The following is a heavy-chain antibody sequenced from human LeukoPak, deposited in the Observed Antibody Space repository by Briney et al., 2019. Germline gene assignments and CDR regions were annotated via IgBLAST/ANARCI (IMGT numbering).Heavy chain of an antibody. CDR1: GGSISSYY. Sequence: SETLSLTCTISGGSISSYYWSWIRQPPGKGLEWIGSIYYSGSTYYNPSLKSRVTISVDTSKNQFSLKLSSVTAADTAVYYCARYGLVTATRDAFDIWGQGTMVTVSS. V-gene: IGHV4-39*07. J-gene: IGHJ3*02. CDR3: ARYGLVTATRDAFDI. CDR2: IYYSGST. D-gene: IGHD2-21*02.